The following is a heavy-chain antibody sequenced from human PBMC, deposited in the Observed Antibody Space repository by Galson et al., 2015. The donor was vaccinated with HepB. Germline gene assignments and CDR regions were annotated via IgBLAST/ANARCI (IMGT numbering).Heavy chain of an antibody. J-gene: IGHJ4*02. D-gene: IGHD6-19*01. Sequence: SLRLSCAASGFTFSNAWMSWVRQAPGKGLEWVGRIKSKTDGGTTDYAAPVKGRFTISRDDSKNTLYLQMNSLKTEDTAVYYCTTGPTIAVAGTLADYWGQGTLVTVSS. CDR3: TTGPTIAVAGTLADY. V-gene: IGHV3-15*01. CDR2: IKSKTDGGTT. CDR1: GFTFSNAW.